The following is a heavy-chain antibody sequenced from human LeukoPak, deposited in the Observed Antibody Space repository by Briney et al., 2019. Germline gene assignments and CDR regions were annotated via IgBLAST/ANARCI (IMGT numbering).Heavy chain of an antibody. CDR3: ARGGGGYSWYFDL. J-gene: IGHJ2*01. CDR1: GASISTYY. CDR2: INYSGST. D-gene: IGHD5-12*01. V-gene: IGHV4-59*01. Sequence: PSETLSLTCTVSGASISTYYWSWIRQPPGKGLEYIGYINYSGSTNYNPSLKSRVTISVDTSKNQFSLKLSSVTAADTAVYYCARGGGGYSWYFDLWGRGTLVTVSS.